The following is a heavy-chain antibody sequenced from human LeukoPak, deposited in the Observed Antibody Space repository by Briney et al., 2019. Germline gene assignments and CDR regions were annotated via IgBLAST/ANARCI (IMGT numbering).Heavy chain of an antibody. Sequence: GGSLPHSCALSGFTLSYLYKECVRQAPGKGLEWVGRIKNRDNNYITEYAASVRDRFTISRDDSKTSLYLQMSSLKTDETAVYYGARRVGALVSANCGEGTLVTVSS. D-gene: IGHD2-21*02. J-gene: IGHJ4*02. CDR1: GFTLSYLY. CDR3: ARRVGALVSAN. V-gene: IGHV3-72*01. CDR2: IKNRDNNYIT.